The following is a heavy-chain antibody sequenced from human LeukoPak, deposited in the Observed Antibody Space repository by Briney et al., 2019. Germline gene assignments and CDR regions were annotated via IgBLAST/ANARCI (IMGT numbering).Heavy chain of an antibody. J-gene: IGHJ4*02. CDR1: GGSVSSTRYY. CDR3: ARAGEITFGGVSDY. D-gene: IGHD3-16*01. V-gene: IGHV4-39*07. CDR2: IFYSGST. Sequence: SETLSLTCTVSGGSVSSTRYYWGWIRQPPGKGLEWIGSIFYSGSTYYNTSLKSRVTISVDTSKNQFSLKLSSVTAADTAVYYCARAGEITFGGVSDYWGQGTLVTVSS.